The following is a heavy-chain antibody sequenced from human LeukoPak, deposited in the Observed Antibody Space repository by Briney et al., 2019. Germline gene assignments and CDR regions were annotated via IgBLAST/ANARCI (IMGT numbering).Heavy chain of an antibody. Sequence: GGSLRLSCTASGFNLASYAMKWVRQAPGKGLESVSAISGDGRSTYDAGSVKGRFTISRDNSKYTLSLQMSSLRADDTAMYYCAKDMARSRLTSCDYWGQGTLVTVSS. D-gene: IGHD2-2*01. V-gene: IGHV3-23*01. CDR3: AKDMARSRLTSCDY. J-gene: IGHJ4*02. CDR2: ISGDGRST. CDR1: GFNLASYA.